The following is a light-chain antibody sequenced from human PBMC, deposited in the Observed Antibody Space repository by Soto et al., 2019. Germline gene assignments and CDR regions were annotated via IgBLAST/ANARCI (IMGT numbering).Light chain of an antibody. J-gene: IGLJ1*01. Sequence: QSVLTQPASVSGSAGQSITISCTGTSNDVGGYNDVSWYQQHPGKAPNVMIYEVTYRPSGVSNRFSGSKPGNTASLTISGLQAEDDADYCCSSFTSRGTYVFGTGTKVTVL. CDR3: SSFTSRGTYV. CDR1: SNDVGGYND. CDR2: EVT. V-gene: IGLV2-14*01.